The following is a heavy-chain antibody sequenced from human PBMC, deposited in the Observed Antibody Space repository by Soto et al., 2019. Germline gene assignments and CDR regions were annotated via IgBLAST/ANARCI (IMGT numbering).Heavy chain of an antibody. Sequence: QVQLVESGGGVVQPGRSLRLSCAASGFAFSTYGMHWVRQAPGKGLEWVAVISYDGSNKYYTDSVKGRFTISRDNSKKTLFLQMNSLRAEDTAVYYCAKDYVLEWLRYYYGMDVWGQGTTVTVSS. D-gene: IGHD3-3*01. V-gene: IGHV3-30*18. CDR2: ISYDGSNK. CDR1: GFAFSTYG. CDR3: AKDYVLEWLRYYYGMDV. J-gene: IGHJ6*02.